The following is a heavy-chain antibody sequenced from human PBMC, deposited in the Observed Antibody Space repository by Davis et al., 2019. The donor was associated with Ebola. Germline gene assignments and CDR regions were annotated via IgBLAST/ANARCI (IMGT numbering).Heavy chain of an antibody. J-gene: IGHJ6*02. CDR2: ISAYNGNT. V-gene: IGHV1-18*01. Sequence: AASVQVSCKASGYTFTTYGISWVRQAPGQGLEWMGWISAYNGNTHHAQKFQDRVTMTTDTSTSTAYMELRSLTSNDTAVYYCARERPRDYYYYYGLDVWGQGTTVSVSS. D-gene: IGHD5-24*01. CDR3: ARERPRDYYYYYGLDV. CDR1: GYTFTTYG.